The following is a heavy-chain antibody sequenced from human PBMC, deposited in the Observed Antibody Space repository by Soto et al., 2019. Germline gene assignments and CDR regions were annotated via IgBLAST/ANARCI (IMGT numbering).Heavy chain of an antibody. CDR2: INPNSGGT. J-gene: IGHJ6*02. CDR3: ARGDNWNSRYYYYGMDV. CDR1: GYTFTGYY. D-gene: IGHD1-7*01. Sequence: GASVKVSCKASGYTFTGYYMHWVRQAPGQGLEWMGWINPNSGGTNYAQKFQGWVTMTRDTSISTAYMELSRLRSDDTAVYYCARGDNWNSRYYYYGMDVWGQGTTVTVSS. V-gene: IGHV1-2*04.